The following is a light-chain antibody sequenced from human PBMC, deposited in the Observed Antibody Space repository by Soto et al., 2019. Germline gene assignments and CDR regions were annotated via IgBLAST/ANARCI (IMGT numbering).Light chain of an antibody. Sequence: TQSPSSLSASVGDRATLSCRASQSVSSYLAWYQQKPGQAPRLLIYDASNRATGIPARFSGSGSGTDFTLTISSLEPEDFAVYYCQQRSNWPTFGQGTKLEIK. CDR2: DAS. CDR1: QSVSSY. CDR3: QQRSNWPT. J-gene: IGKJ2*01. V-gene: IGKV3-11*01.